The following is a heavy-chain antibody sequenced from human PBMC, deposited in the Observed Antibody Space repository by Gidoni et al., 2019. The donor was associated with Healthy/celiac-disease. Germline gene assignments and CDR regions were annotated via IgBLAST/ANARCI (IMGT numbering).Heavy chain of an antibody. CDR1: GWSFSGYY. CDR3: AGEGLQFPYYFDY. J-gene: IGHJ4*02. V-gene: IGHV4-34*01. Sequence: QVQLQQWGAGLFKPSETLSLPCAFYGWSFSGYYWSWIRKPPGKGLEWIGEINHSGSTNYNPSLKSRVTISVDTSKNQFSLKLSSVTAADTAVYYCAGEGLQFPYYFDYWGQGTLVTVSS. D-gene: IGHD5-12*01. CDR2: INHSGST.